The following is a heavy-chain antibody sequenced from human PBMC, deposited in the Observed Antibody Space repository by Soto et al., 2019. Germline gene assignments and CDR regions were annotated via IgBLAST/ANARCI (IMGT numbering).Heavy chain of an antibody. CDR2: INHSGST. J-gene: IGHJ5*02. Sequence: PSETLSLTCAVYGGSFSGYYWSWVRQPPGKGLEWIGEINHSGSTNYNPSLKSRVTISVDTSKNQFSLKLSSVTAADTAVYYCARGRVVAPAAILRINWFDPWGQGTLVTVSS. D-gene: IGHD2-2*02. CDR3: ARGRVVAPAAILRINWFDP. V-gene: IGHV4-34*01. CDR1: GGSFSGYY.